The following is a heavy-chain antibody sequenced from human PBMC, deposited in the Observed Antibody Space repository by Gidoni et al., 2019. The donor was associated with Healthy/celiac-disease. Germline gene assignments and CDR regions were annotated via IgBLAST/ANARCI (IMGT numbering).Heavy chain of an antibody. D-gene: IGHD6-19*01. CDR1: GGSISSYY. CDR2: IYYSGST. CDR3: ARQEIAVAGTTWYFDL. J-gene: IGHJ2*01. V-gene: IGHV4-59*08. Sequence: QVQLQESGPGLVKPSETLSLTCTVSGGSISSYYWSWIRQPPGKGLEWIGYIYYSGSTNYNPSLKSRVTISVDTSKNQFSLKLSSVTAADTAVYYCARQEIAVAGTTWYFDLWGRGTLVTVSS.